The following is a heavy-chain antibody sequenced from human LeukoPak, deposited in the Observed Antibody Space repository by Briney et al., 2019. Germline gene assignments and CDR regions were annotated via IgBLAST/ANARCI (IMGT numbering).Heavy chain of an antibody. V-gene: IGHV1-24*01. CDR3: ATPRRYSGSYHYFDY. J-gene: IGHJ4*02. D-gene: IGHD1-26*01. Sequence: ASVKVSCKVSGYTLTELSMHWVRQAPGKGLEWMGGFDPEDGETIYAQKFQGRVTMTEDTSTDTAYMELSSLRSEGTAVYYCATPRRYSGSYHYFDYWGQGTLVTVPS. CDR2: FDPEDGET. CDR1: GYTLTELS.